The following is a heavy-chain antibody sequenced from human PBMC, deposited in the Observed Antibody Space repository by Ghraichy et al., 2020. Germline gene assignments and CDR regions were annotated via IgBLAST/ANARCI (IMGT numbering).Heavy chain of an antibody. CDR3: ARGGSYRNYFDY. CDR1: GYTFTSYY. Sequence: ASVKVSCKASGYTFTSYYMHWVRQAPGHGLEWLGIINPSGGSSSYAQNFQGRLSMTRDTSTTTVYMELSSLRSEDTAVYYCARGGSYRNYFDYWGQGTLVNVSS. V-gene: IGHV1-46*01. J-gene: IGHJ4*02. D-gene: IGHD1-26*01. CDR2: INPSGGSS.